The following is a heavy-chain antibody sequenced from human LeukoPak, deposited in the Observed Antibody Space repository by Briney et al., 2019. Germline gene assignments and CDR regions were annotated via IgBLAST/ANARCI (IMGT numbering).Heavy chain of an antibody. CDR3: ARGCDDSSGYYQYYFDY. D-gene: IGHD3-22*01. CDR1: GGSFSGYY. Sequence: SETLSLTCAVSGGSFSGYYWSWIRQPPGKGLEWIGEINHSGSTNYNPSLKSRVTISVDTSKNQFSLKLSSVTAADTAVYYCARGCDDSSGYYQYYFDYWGQGTLVTVSS. J-gene: IGHJ4*02. V-gene: IGHV4-34*01. CDR2: INHSGST.